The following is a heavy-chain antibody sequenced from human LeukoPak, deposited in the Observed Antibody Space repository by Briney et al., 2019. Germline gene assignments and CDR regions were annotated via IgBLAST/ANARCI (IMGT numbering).Heavy chain of an antibody. V-gene: IGHV4-59*08. CDR3: ARHFNYYGMDV. J-gene: IGHJ6*02. CDR2: IYYSGST. CDR1: GGSISSYY. Sequence: SETLSLTCTVSGGSISSYYWSWIRQPPGKGLEWIGYIYYSGSTNYNPSLKSRVTISVDTSKNQFSLKLSSVTAADTAVYCCARHFNYYGMDVWGQGTTVTVSS.